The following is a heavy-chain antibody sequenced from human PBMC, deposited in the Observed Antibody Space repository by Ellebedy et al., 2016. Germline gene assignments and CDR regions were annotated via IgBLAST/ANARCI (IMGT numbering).Heavy chain of an antibody. J-gene: IGHJ4*02. D-gene: IGHD6-19*01. V-gene: IGHV3-9*01. CDR1: GFTFDDYA. Sequence: SLKISCAASGFTFDDYAMHWVRQAPGKGLEWVSGISWNSDSIVYADSVKGRFTISRDNAKNSLYLQMNSLRPEDTALHYCAKDAVAGTSFFDYWGQGTLVTVSS. CDR3: AKDAVAGTSFFDY. CDR2: ISWNSDSI.